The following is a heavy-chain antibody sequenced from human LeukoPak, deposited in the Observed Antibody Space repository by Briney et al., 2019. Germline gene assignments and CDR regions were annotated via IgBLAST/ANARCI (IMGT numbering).Heavy chain of an antibody. CDR1: GFTFSSYA. CDR2: ISSNGGST. V-gene: IGHV3-64D*06. D-gene: IGHD5-12*01. J-gene: IGHJ6*02. Sequence: QSGGSLRLSCAASGFTFSSYAMHWVRQAPGKGLEYVSAISSNGGSTYYADSVKGRFTISRDNSKNTLYLQMSSLRAEDTAVYYCVKNSGCDFELDYGMDVWGQGTTVTVSS. CDR3: VKNSGCDFELDYGMDV.